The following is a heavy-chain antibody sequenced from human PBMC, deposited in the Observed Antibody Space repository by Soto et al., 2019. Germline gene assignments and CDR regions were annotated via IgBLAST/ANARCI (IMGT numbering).Heavy chain of an antibody. J-gene: IGHJ6*03. CDR1: GGSISSSSYY. D-gene: IGHD2-15*01. Sequence: QLQLQESGPGLVKPSETLSLTCTVSGGSISSSSYYWGWIRQPPGKGLEWIGSIYYSGSTYYNPSLQSRVTISVDTSKNQFSLKLSSVTAADTAVYYCARPGGVVVVAATRAEVKDYYYMDVWGKGTTVTVSS. CDR2: IYYSGST. CDR3: ARPGGVVVVAATRAEVKDYYYMDV. V-gene: IGHV4-39*01.